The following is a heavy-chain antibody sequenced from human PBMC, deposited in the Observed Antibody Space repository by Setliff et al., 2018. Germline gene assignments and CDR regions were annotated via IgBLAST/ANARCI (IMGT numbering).Heavy chain of an antibody. V-gene: IGHV4-39*07. J-gene: IGHJ6*02. CDR3: ARDKPEGYNFWSGYLGGGLMDV. D-gene: IGHD3-3*01. CDR2: IYYSGST. Sequence: PSETLSLTCTVSGGSISSSSYYWGWIRQPPAKGLEWIGSIYYSGSTYYNPSLKSRVTISVDTSKNQFSLKLSSVTAADTAVYYCARDKPEGYNFWSGYLGGGLMDVWGQGTTVTVSS. CDR1: GGSISSSSYY.